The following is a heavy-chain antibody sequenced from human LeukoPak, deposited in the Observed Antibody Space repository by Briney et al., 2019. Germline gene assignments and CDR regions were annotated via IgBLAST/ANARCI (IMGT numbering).Heavy chain of an antibody. CDR2: INHSGST. CDR3: ARGYYGSGSYYGYYYYYMDV. Sequence: SETLSLTCAVYGGSFSGYYWSWIRQPPGKGLEWIGEINHSGSTNYNPSLKSRVTISVDTSKNQFSLKLSSVTAADTAVYYCARGYYGSGSYYGYYYYYMDVWGKGTTVTVSS. J-gene: IGHJ6*03. CDR1: GGSFSGYY. D-gene: IGHD3-10*01. V-gene: IGHV4-34*01.